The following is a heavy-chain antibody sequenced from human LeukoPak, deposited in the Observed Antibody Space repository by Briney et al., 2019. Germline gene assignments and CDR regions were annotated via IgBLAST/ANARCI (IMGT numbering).Heavy chain of an antibody. Sequence: SETLSLTCTVAGGSISSYYWSWIRQPPGKGLEWIGYIYYSGSTNYNPSLKSRVTISVDTSKNQFSLNLSSVTAADTAVYYCARSRRLGIAVAGTGFDYWGQGTLVTVSS. V-gene: IGHV4-59*08. J-gene: IGHJ4*02. D-gene: IGHD6-19*01. CDR2: IYYSGST. CDR3: ARSRRLGIAVAGTGFDY. CDR1: GGSISSYY.